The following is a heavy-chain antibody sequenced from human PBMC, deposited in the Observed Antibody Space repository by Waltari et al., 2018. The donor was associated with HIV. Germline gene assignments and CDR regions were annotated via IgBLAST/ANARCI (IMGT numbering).Heavy chain of an antibody. CDR3: ARKFLLQHYFDY. D-gene: IGHD2-15*01. CDR1: GDTFSAYG. J-gene: IGHJ4*02. Sequence: QVQLAQSGAEVKKPWSSVKVSCKASGDTFSAYGFTWVRQAPGQGLEWMGNIIPHSGTAIYAQRFQGRVTITADKSTNTVYMELSSLTSDDTAVYYCARKFLLQHYFDYWGQGTLVTVSS. V-gene: IGHV1-69*06. CDR2: IIPHSGTA.